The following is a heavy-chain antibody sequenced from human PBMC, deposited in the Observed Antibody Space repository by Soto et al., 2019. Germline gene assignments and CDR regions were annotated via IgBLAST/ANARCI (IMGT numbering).Heavy chain of an antibody. CDR1: GFTFSSYS. V-gene: IGHV3-21*01. CDR3: ERDLTTAGKYYFDY. D-gene: IGHD4-4*01. Sequence: GSLRLSCAASGFTFSSYSMNWVRQAPGKGLEWVSSISSSSSYIYYADSVKGRFTISRDNAKNSLYLQMNSLRAEDTAVYYCERDLTTAGKYYFDYWGQGTLVTVSP. J-gene: IGHJ4*02. CDR2: ISSSSSYI.